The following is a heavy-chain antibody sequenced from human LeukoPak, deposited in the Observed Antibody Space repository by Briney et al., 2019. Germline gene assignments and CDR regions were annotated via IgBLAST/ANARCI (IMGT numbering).Heavy chain of an antibody. V-gene: IGHV4-30-4*08. D-gene: IGHD3-10*01. CDR2: IYYSGST. Sequence: SQTLSLTCTVSGGSISSGDYYWSWIRQPPGKGLEWIGYIYYSGSTYYNPSLKSRVTISVDTSKNQFSLKLSSVTAADTAVYYCARDSYYGSGSYNFDYWGQGTLVTVSS. CDR1: GGSISSGDYY. J-gene: IGHJ4*02. CDR3: ARDSYYGSGSYNFDY.